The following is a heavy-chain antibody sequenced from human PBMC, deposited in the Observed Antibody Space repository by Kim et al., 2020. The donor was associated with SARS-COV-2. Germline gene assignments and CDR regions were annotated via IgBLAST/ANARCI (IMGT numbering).Heavy chain of an antibody. D-gene: IGHD2-8*02. J-gene: IGHJ6*02. Sequence: DPVKGRFTVAKDNAKNSLYLQLNSLRAEDTAIYYCARPWSTSGYYCGIDVWGQGTTVTVSS. CDR3: ARPWSTSGYYCGIDV. V-gene: IGHV3-21*01.